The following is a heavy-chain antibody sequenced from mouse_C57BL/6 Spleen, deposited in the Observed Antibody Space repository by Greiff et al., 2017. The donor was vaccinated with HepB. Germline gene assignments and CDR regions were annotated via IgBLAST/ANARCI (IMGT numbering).Heavy chain of an antibody. CDR1: GFTFSSYA. J-gene: IGHJ3*01. CDR3: ARMDYYGSSSWLAY. D-gene: IGHD1-1*01. Sequence: EVHLVESGGGLVKPGGSLKLSCAASGFTFSSYAMSWVRQTPEKRLEWVATISDGGSYTYYPDNVKGRFTISRDNAKNNLYLQMSHLMSEDTAMYYCARMDYYGSSSWLAYWGQGTLVTVSS. CDR2: ISDGGSYT. V-gene: IGHV5-4*01.